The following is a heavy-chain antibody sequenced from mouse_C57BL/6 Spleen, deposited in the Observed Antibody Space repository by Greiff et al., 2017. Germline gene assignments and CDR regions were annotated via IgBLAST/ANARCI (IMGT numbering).Heavy chain of an antibody. D-gene: IGHD2-3*01. V-gene: IGHV1-66*01. Sequence: VQLQESGPELVKPGASVKISCKASGYSFTSYYIHWVKQRPGQGLEWIGWIYPGSGNTKYNEKFKGKATLTADTSSSTAYMQLSSLTSEDSAVYYCARSGGYYEGYFDVWGTGTTVTVSS. CDR2: IYPGSGNT. J-gene: IGHJ1*03. CDR3: ARSGGYYEGYFDV. CDR1: GYSFTSYY.